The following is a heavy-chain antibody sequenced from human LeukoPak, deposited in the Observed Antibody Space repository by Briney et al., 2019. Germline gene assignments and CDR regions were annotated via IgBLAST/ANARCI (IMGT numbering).Heavy chain of an antibody. D-gene: IGHD3-10*01. Sequence: GGSLRLSCAASGFTFSSYEMNWVRQAPGKGLEWVSYISSSGSTIYYADSVKGRFTISRDNAKNSLYLQMNSLRAEDTAVYYCARDPLWFGELFFDYWGQGTLVTVSS. V-gene: IGHV3-48*03. J-gene: IGHJ4*02. CDR1: GFTFSSYE. CDR2: ISSSGSTI. CDR3: ARDPLWFGELFFDY.